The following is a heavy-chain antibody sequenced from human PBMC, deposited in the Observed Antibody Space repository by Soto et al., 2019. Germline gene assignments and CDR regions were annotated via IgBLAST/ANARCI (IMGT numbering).Heavy chain of an antibody. CDR2: ISYSGNS. Sequence: SETLSLTCTVSGGSISSDYWTWIRQPPGKGLEWIGYISYSGNSNYTPSLKSRVTMSLDTSKNQFSLNLSSVTAADTAVYYCARGSLYYDSNGYYYVLDYWGPGTLVTVSS. CDR1: GGSISSDY. J-gene: IGHJ4*02. CDR3: ARGSLYYDSNGYYYVLDY. D-gene: IGHD3-22*01. V-gene: IGHV4-59*01.